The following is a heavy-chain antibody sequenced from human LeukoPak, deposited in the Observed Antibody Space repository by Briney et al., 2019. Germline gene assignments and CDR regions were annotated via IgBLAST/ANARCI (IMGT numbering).Heavy chain of an antibody. CDR1: GFTFSSYH. CDR2: IQSSTGSM. V-gene: IGHV3-48*01. Sequence: GGSLRLSCAVSGFTFSSYHMNWVRQAPGKGLEWLSYIQSSTGSMIYADSVKGRFTVSRDNAKNSLYLQMNSLRAEDTAVYYCSRVVQDVTGADYWGQGTLVIVSS. CDR3: SRVVQDVTGADY. D-gene: IGHD3-9*01. J-gene: IGHJ4*02.